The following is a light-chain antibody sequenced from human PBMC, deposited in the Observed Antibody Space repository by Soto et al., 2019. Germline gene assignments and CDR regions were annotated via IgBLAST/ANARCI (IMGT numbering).Light chain of an antibody. J-gene: IGLJ1*01. Sequence: QSALTQPRSVSGSPGQSVTISCTGTSSDVGGYNYVSWYQQHPGKAPKVMIYDVSERPSGVPDRFSGSKSGNTASLTISGLQAEDEADYYCCSYAGSPRYVLGNGTKLTV. CDR3: CSYAGSPRYV. CDR2: DVS. V-gene: IGLV2-11*01. CDR1: SSDVGGYNY.